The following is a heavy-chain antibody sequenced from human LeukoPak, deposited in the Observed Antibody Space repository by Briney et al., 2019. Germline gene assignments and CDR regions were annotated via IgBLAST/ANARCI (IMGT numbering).Heavy chain of an antibody. CDR2: IWYDGTTK. D-gene: IGHD3-22*01. CDR3: ARSLPDGSGYYYDY. V-gene: IGHV3-33*01. J-gene: IGHJ4*02. CDR1: GFTFSSYG. Sequence: PGGSLRLSCAASGFTFSSYGMHWVRQAPGKGLDWVAVIWYDGTTKYYADSVKGRFTISRDNSKTTLYLQMNSLRAEDMAVYYCARSLPDGSGYYYDYWGQGTLVTVSS.